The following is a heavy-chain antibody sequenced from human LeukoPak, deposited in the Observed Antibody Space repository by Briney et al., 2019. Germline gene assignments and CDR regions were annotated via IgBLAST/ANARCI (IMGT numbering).Heavy chain of an antibody. CDR2: INSDGSST. D-gene: IGHD6-13*01. CDR3: AREDDGSWYGRLFDY. Sequence: GSLRLSCAASGFTFSSYWMHWVRQAPGKGLVWVSRINSDGSSTSYADSVKGRFTISRDNAKNTLYLQMNSLRAEDTAVYYCAREDDGSWYGRLFDYWGQGTLVTVSS. CDR1: GFTFSSYW. J-gene: IGHJ4*02. V-gene: IGHV3-74*01.